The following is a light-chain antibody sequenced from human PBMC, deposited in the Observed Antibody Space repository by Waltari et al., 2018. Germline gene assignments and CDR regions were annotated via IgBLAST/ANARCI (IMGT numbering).Light chain of an antibody. Sequence: DIVMTQSPDSLAVSLGERATINCQSSQSILSDSSNKNFLAWYRQKPGQPPKLVIYSASTRESGVPDRLSGSGSGTDFTLTISSLQAEDAAVYFCQQYYSAPITFGQGTRLEIK. V-gene: IGKV4-1*01. CDR2: SAS. J-gene: IGKJ5*01. CDR3: QQYYSAPIT. CDR1: QSILSDSSNKNF.